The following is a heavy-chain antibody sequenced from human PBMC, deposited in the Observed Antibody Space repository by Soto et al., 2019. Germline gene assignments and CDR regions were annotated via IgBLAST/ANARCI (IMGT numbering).Heavy chain of an antibody. D-gene: IGHD1-1*01. V-gene: IGHV3-23*01. Sequence: GGSLGLSCAPSGFTFSSYAMSWGRQAPGKGLEWVSAISGSSGSTYYADSVKGRFTISRDNSKNMLDLQMSSLRAEDTAVYYCAKCDWNDYYFDYWGQGTLVTVSS. CDR3: AKCDWNDYYFDY. CDR1: GFTFSSYA. J-gene: IGHJ4*02. CDR2: ISGSSGST.